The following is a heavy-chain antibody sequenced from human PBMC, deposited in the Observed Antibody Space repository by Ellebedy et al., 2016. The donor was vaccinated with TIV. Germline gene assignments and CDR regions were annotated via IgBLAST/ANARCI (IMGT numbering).Heavy chain of an antibody. J-gene: IGHJ4*02. V-gene: IGHV3-48*04. CDR3: ARALPYSSGWETKTPYFDY. Sequence: GGSLRLSXAASGFTFSSYSMNWVRQAPGKGLEWVSYISSSSSTIYYADSVKGRFTISRDNAKNSLYLQMNSLRAEDTAVYYCARALPYSSGWETKTPYFDYWGQGTLVTVSS. D-gene: IGHD6-19*01. CDR2: ISSSSSTI. CDR1: GFTFSSYS.